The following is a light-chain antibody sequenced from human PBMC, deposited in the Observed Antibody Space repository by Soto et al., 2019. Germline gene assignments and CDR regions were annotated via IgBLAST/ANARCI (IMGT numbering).Light chain of an antibody. J-gene: IGKJ4*01. CDR3: LQYASSPLT. CDR1: QSVAKSY. CDR2: GAS. V-gene: IGKV3-20*01. Sequence: ETVLTQSPGTLSLSPGERATLSCRASQSVAKSYLAWYQHKPGQGPRLLISGASSRATGIPDRFSGSGSGTAFTLTISRLEPEDFAVYYCLQYASSPLTFDGGTKVEI.